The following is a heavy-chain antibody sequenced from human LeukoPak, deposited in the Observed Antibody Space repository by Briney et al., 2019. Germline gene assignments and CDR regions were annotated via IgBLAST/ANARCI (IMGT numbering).Heavy chain of an antibody. J-gene: IGHJ5*02. V-gene: IGHV4-4*07. CDR1: GGSISSYY. Sequence: SETLSLTCTVSGGSISSYYWSWIRQPAGKGLEWIGRIYTSGSTNYNPSLKSRVTMSVDTSKNQFSLKLSSVTAADTAVYYCARGKFGYYGSGSYYKLGFDPWGQGTLVTVSS. CDR2: IYTSGST. CDR3: ARGKFGYYGSGSYYKLGFDP. D-gene: IGHD3-10*01.